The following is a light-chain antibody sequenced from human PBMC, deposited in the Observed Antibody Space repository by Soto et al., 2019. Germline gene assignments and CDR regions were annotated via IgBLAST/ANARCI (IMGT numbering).Light chain of an antibody. CDR1: QSVNSK. J-gene: IGKJ2*01. CDR2: GAS. Sequence: EIVMTQSPATLSVSPGERATLSCRASQSVNSKLAWLQQKPGQALRLLIYGASTRASGIPARFSGSGSGTEFPLTIRSLQSEDFAVYYCQEYSEFYTFGQGTKLEIK. CDR3: QEYSEFYT. V-gene: IGKV3D-15*01.